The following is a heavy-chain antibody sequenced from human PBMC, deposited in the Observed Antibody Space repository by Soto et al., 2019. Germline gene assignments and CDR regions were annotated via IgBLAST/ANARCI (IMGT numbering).Heavy chain of an antibody. V-gene: IGHV4-31*01. D-gene: IGHD3-16*01. CDR2: IHYSGTT. J-gene: IGHJ6*02. Sequence: QVQLQESGPGQVKPSQTLSLTCSVSGDSIASPFYYWSWIRQVPGRGPEWIGHIHYSGTTHYNPSLRSPVTLSLDTSKTQFFLRLASVTAADTALYFCARDRAHYVRANSRTYAMDVWGQGTTVTVSS. CDR1: GDSIASPFYY. CDR3: ARDRAHYVRANSRTYAMDV.